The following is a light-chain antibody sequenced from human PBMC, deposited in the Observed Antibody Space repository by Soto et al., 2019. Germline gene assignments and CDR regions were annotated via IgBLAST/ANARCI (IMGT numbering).Light chain of an antibody. V-gene: IGKV1-9*01. CDR3: QQYGTSPRT. CDR1: QGITNY. J-gene: IGKJ1*01. CDR2: AAS. Sequence: DIQLTQSPSFLSASVGDRVTITCRASQGITNYLGWYQQKPGKAPKLLIYAASTLQSGVPSRFSGSGSGTEFTLTISSLQPEDFAVYYCQQYGTSPRTFGQGTKVEIK.